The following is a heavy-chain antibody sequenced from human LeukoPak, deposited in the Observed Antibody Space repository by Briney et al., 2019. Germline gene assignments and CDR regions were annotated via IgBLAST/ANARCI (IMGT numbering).Heavy chain of an antibody. J-gene: IGHJ5*02. D-gene: IGHD6-6*01. CDR3: ARDGPSIAARRSGIWFDP. V-gene: IGHV1-2*02. Sequence: ASVKVSCKASGYTFTGYYMHWVRQAPGQGLEWMGWINPNSGGTNYAQKFQGRVTMTRDTSISTAYMELSRLRSDDTAVYYCARDGPSIAARRSGIWFDPWGQGTLVTVSS. CDR1: GYTFTGYY. CDR2: INPNSGGT.